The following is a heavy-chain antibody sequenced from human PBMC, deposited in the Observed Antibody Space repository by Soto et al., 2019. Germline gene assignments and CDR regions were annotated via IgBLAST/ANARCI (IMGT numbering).Heavy chain of an antibody. V-gene: IGHV1-24*01. CDR1: GYTLTELS. Sequence: ASVKVSCKVSGYTLTELSMHWVRQAPGKGLEWMGGFNPDDGNTIYARKFQGRVTITRDTSASTAYMELSSLRSEDTAVYYCARVPGMTTVTTFDYWGQGTLVTVSS. CDR2: FNPDDGNT. D-gene: IGHD4-17*01. J-gene: IGHJ4*02. CDR3: ARVPGMTTVTTFDY.